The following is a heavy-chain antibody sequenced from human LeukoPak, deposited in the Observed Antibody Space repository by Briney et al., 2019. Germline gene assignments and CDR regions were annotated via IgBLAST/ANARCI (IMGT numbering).Heavy chain of an antibody. CDR3: ARVRRYFYYGMDV. Sequence: SVKVSCKASGGTFSSYAISWVRQAPGQGLEWMGGIIPIFGTANYAQKFQGRVTITADESTSTAYMELSSLRSEDTAVYYCARVRRYFYYGMDVWGQRTTVTVSS. V-gene: IGHV1-69*13. CDR1: GGTFSSYA. J-gene: IGHJ6*02. CDR2: IIPIFGTA.